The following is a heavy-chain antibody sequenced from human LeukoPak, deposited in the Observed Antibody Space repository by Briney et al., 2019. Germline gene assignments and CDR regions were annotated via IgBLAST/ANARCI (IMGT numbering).Heavy chain of an antibody. CDR3: ARGAYNSDAFDV. Sequence: SETLSLTCTVSGGSISSYYWSWIRQPPGKGLEWIGYIYYSGGTNYNPSLKSRVTISVDTSKNQFSLNLSSVTAADTAVYYCARGAYNSDAFDVWGQGTMVTVSS. J-gene: IGHJ3*01. CDR1: GGSISSYY. D-gene: IGHD6-13*01. V-gene: IGHV4-59*08. CDR2: IYYSGGT.